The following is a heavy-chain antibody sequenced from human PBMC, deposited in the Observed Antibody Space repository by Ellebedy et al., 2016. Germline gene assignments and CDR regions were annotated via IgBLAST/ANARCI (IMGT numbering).Heavy chain of an antibody. Sequence: GGSLRLSXAGSRFIVNSNYMNWVRQAPGKGLEWVSLLYSDGKTYYADSVQGRFTTSRDSSKNTLYLQMNSLRAEDTAVYYCATRHNGAFDIWGRGTMVTVSS. V-gene: IGHV3-53*01. CDR1: RFIVNSNY. J-gene: IGHJ3*02. CDR2: LYSDGKT. CDR3: ATRHNGAFDI. D-gene: IGHD1-14*01.